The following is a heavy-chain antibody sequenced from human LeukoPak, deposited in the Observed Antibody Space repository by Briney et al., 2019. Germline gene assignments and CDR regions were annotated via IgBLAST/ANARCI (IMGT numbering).Heavy chain of an antibody. CDR1: GYTFTSYA. V-gene: IGHV7-4-1*02. Sequence: PGASVKVSCKASGYTFTSYAMNWVRQAPGQGLEWMGWINTNTENPAYAQGFTGRFVFSVDISVSTAYLQISSLKAEDTAVYYCARAGNGDYVGAFDIWGQGTMVTVSS. CDR3: ARAGNGDYVGAFDI. D-gene: IGHD4-17*01. CDR2: INTNTENP. J-gene: IGHJ3*02.